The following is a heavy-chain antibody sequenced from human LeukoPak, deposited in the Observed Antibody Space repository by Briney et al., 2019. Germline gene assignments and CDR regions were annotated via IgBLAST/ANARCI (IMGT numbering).Heavy chain of an antibody. D-gene: IGHD2-2*01. Sequence: QSGGSLGLSCAASGFTFSSYWMSWVRQAPGKGLEWVANIKQDGSEKYYVDSVKGRFTISRDNAKNSLYLQMNSLRAEDTAVYYCARDLYCSSTSCYAGGYWGQGTLVTVSS. CDR3: ARDLYCSSTSCYAGGY. CDR1: GFTFSSYW. V-gene: IGHV3-7*03. CDR2: IKQDGSEK. J-gene: IGHJ4*02.